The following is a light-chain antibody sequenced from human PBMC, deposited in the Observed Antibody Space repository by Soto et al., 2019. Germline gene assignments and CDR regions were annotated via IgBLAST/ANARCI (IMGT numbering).Light chain of an antibody. CDR1: SSNIGRNT. CDR3: AAWDDSLKGGV. V-gene: IGLV1-44*01. Sequence: QSVLTQPPSASGTPGQRVTISCSGSSSNIGRNTVNWYQQVPGTAPKLLIYNNNQRPSGVPDRFSGSKSGTSASLAISGLQSEDEADYYCAAWDDSLKGGVFGGGTKVTVL. J-gene: IGLJ2*01. CDR2: NNN.